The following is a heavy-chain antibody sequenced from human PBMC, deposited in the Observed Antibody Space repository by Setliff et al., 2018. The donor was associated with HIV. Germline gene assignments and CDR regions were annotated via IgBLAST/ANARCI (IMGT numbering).Heavy chain of an antibody. Sequence: SETLSLTCAVYGTSFSDYYWTWIRQPPGKGLEWIGSIFHSGSTYYAPSLKSRVTISVDTSKNQFSLKLTSVTAADTAVYFCARVVPREVAPGGFDIWGQGTMVTVSS. CDR1: GTSFSDYY. J-gene: IGHJ3*02. CDR2: IFHSGST. CDR3: ARVVPREVAPGGFDI. V-gene: IGHV4-34*12. D-gene: IGHD5-12*01.